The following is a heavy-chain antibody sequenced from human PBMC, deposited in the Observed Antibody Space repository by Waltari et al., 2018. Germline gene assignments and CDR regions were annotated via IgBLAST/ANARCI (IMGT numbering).Heavy chain of an antibody. CDR2: IYYSGST. CDR3: ARHDLYSSRKFDP. V-gene: IGHV4-39*01. J-gene: IGHJ5*02. CDR1: GGSLTRASYY. D-gene: IGHD6-13*01. Sequence: QLQLQESGPGLVKPSATLSLTCTVSGGSLTRASYYWAWIRQAPGKGLDWIGSIYYSGSTYYNPSLKSRVTISVDTSKNQFSLKLSSVTAADTALYFCARHDLYSSRKFDPWGQGTLVTVSS.